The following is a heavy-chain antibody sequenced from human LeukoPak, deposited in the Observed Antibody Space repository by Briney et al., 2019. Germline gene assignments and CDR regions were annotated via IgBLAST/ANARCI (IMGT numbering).Heavy chain of an antibody. Sequence: SETLSLTCTVSGCSISSYYLSWLRQPPGKGLEWIGYIYYSGSTHYNPSLKSRVTIPVDTSKTQFSLKLSSVTAADTAVYYCARLRIFGVVYYYGMDVWGQGTTVTVSS. J-gene: IGHJ6*02. CDR1: GCSISSYY. V-gene: IGHV4-59*08. CDR3: ARLRIFGVVYYYGMDV. CDR2: IYYSGST. D-gene: IGHD3-3*01.